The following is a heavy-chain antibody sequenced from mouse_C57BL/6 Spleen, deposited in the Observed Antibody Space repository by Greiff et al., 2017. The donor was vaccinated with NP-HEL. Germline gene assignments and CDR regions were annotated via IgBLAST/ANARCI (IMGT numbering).Heavy chain of an antibody. CDR1: GYAFTNYL. CDR2: INPGSGGT. J-gene: IGHJ2*01. Sequence: QVQLQQSGAELVRPGTSVKVSCKASGYAFTNYLIEWVKQRPGQGLGWIGVINPGSGGTNYNEKFKGKATLTADKSSSTAYMQLSSLTSEDSAVYFCARGDYDVGDYFDYWGQGTTLTVSS. V-gene: IGHV1-54*01. D-gene: IGHD2-4*01. CDR3: ARGDYDVGDYFDY.